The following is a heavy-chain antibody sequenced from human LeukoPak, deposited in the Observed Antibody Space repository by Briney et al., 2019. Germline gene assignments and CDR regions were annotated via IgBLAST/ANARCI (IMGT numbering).Heavy chain of an antibody. Sequence: GGSLRLSCAASGFFVTTYGIHWVRQAPGKGLEWVAVISRDESNKYYADSVKGRFTVTRDNSQNTLYLQMNSLRAEDTAVYYCAKRYSGSWNIDYWGQGTLVTVSS. D-gene: IGHD6-13*01. CDR2: ISRDESNK. CDR1: GFFVTTYG. CDR3: AKRYSGSWNIDY. J-gene: IGHJ4*02. V-gene: IGHV3-30*18.